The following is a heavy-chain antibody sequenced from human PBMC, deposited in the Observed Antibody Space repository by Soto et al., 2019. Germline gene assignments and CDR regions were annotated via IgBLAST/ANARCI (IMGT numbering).Heavy chain of an antibody. CDR2: SNIGNVNT. V-gene: IGHV1-3*04. CDR3: ARGPLFGGVCSDHWLDP. D-gene: IGHD2-21*02. J-gene: IGHJ5*02. Sequence: QVQLVQSGAEVKKHGASVRVSCRTSGYTFTSYAIHWVRQAPGHGLEWMTWSNIGNVNTKYSQKFQGRVTVSRDKSASNDYMDLRSLRSEDTAMYYCARGPLFGGVCSDHWLDPWGQGNLVTVAS. CDR1: GYTFTSYA.